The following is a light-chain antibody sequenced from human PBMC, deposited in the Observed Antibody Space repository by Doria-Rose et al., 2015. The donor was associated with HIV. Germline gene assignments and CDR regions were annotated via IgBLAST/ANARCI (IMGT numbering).Light chain of an antibody. CDR1: QSVSTD. CDR3: HQYNNWPT. V-gene: IGKV3-15*01. Sequence: TQSPETLSVSPGESATLSCRASQSVSTDLAWYQHKPGQAHRLLIWGASTRATGIPARFSGSGSGTEFTLTISSLQSEDFAIYFCHQYNNWPTFDQGTRLDIK. J-gene: IGKJ5*01. CDR2: GAS.